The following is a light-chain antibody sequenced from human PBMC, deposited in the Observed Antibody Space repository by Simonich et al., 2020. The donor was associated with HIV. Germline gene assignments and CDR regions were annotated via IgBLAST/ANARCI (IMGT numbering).Light chain of an antibody. Sequence: DIVMTQSPDSLAVSLGERATINCKSSQSVLYSSNSKNYLDWYQQKPGQPPKLLIYLASTRESGVPDRFSGSGSGTDFTLTISSLQAEDVAVYYCQQYYSPPWTFGQGTKVEIK. J-gene: IGKJ1*01. V-gene: IGKV4-1*01. CDR3: QQYYSPPWT. CDR1: QSVLYSSNSKNY. CDR2: LAS.